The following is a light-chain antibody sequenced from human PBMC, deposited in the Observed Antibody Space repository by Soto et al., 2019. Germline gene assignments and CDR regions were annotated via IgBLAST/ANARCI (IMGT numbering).Light chain of an antibody. CDR1: QSISTW. Sequence: DIQMTPSPSTLSASVGDRVTITCRASQSISTWLAWFQQKPGKAPQYLIQAASILQSGVPSRFSGSGSGTEFILTINNLQPEDFASYFCLQVYSFPRTFGLGTKVDIK. CDR3: LQVYSFPRT. V-gene: IGKV1-5*01. J-gene: IGKJ1*01. CDR2: AAS.